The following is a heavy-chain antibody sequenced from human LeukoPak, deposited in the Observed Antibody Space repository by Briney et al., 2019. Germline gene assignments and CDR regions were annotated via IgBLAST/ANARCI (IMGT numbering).Heavy chain of an antibody. D-gene: IGHD1-1*01. CDR2: ISGSGGST. J-gene: IGHJ6*03. Sequence: PGGSLRLSCAASGFTFSSYAMSWVRQAPGKGLEWVSAISGSGGSTYYADSVKGRFTISRDNSKNTLYLRMNSLRAEDTAVYYCTTDPPRTGGLYMAVWGKGTTVTVSS. CDR1: GFTFSSYA. V-gene: IGHV3-23*01. CDR3: TTDPPRTGGLYMAV.